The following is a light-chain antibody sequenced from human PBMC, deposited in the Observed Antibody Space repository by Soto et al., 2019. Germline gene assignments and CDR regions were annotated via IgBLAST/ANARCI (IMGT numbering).Light chain of an antibody. CDR2: DAS. CDR3: QQYDTYPLT. Sequence: DIQMTQSPSTLSASVGDRVTITCRASQGISNWLAWYQQRPGKAPKLLIYDASNLESGVPSRFSGCGSGTEFTLTVSSLQPDDFATYYCQQYDTYPLTFGGGTKVEI. J-gene: IGKJ4*01. V-gene: IGKV1-5*01. CDR1: QGISNW.